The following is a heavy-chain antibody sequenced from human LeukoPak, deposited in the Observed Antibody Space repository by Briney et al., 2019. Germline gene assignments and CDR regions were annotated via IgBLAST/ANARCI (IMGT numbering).Heavy chain of an antibody. CDR3: ARSAADAFDY. CDR1: GFTFRSYW. V-gene: IGHV3-74*01. CDR2: INSDGTT. Sequence: GGSLRLSCAASGFTFRSYWMHWVRRVAGKGLVWVSLINSDGTTSHADSVKGRSTISRDNAKNTLYLQMNSLRAEDTAVYYCARSAADAFDYWGQGTLVTVSS. J-gene: IGHJ4*02.